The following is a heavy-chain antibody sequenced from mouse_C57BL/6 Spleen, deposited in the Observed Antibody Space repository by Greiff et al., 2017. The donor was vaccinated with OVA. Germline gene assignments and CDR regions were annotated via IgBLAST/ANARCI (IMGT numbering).Heavy chain of an antibody. CDR2: IWSGGST. D-gene: IGHD1-1*01. V-gene: IGHV2-2*01. CDR1: GFSLTSYG. J-gene: IGHJ1*03. CDR3: ARNLGLTTVVEGYFDV. Sequence: VQLQQSGPGLVQPSQSLSIPCTVSGFSLTSYGVHWVRQSPGKGLEWLGVIWSGGSTDYHAAFISRLSISKDNSKSQVFFKMNSLQADDTAIYYCARNLGLTTVVEGYFDVWGTGTTVTVSS.